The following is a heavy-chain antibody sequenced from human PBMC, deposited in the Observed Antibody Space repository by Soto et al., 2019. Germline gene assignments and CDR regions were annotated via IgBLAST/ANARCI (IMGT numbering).Heavy chain of an antibody. CDR2: IRSKAYGGTT. Sequence: PGGSLRISCSASGFTFGDYAMSWFRQAPGKGLGGVGFIRSKAYGGTTEYAASVKGRFTISRDDSKSIAYLQMNSLKTEDTAVYYCTRDRGSGSVVVVAAKAPTGYWGQGTLVTVSS. CDR1: GFTFGDYA. D-gene: IGHD2-15*01. CDR3: TRDRGSGSVVVVAAKAPTGY. V-gene: IGHV3-49*03. J-gene: IGHJ4*02.